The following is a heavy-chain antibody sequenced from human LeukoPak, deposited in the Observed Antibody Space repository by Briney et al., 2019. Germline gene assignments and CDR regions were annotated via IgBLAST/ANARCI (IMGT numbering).Heavy chain of an antibody. CDR2: ISSNGGST. V-gene: IGHV3-64*01. CDR1: GLTFSSYA. D-gene: IGHD4-17*01. Sequence: GGSLRLSCAASGLTFSSYAMHWVRQAPGKGLEYVSAISSNGGSTYYANSVKGRFTISRDNSKNTLYLQMGSLRAEDMAVYYCARSASMTTVTTGWFDPWGQGTLVTVSS. J-gene: IGHJ5*02. CDR3: ARSASMTTVTTGWFDP.